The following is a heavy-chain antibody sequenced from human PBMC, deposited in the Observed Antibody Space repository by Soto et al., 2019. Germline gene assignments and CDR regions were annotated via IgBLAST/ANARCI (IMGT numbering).Heavy chain of an antibody. CDR2: VNHSGGT. CDR3: ARGLSMTVEVQRDAPDKCYFDS. V-gene: IGHV4-34*01. CDR1: GGSFSGYY. J-gene: IGHJ4*03. Sequence: SETLSLTCAVYGGSFSGYYWSWIRQPPGKGLEWIGEVNHSGGTSSNPSLKSRVTISADTSKNQFSLKLSSVTAADTALYYCARGLSMTVEVQRDAPDKCYFDSWGQGTLVTVSS. D-gene: IGHD2-2*01.